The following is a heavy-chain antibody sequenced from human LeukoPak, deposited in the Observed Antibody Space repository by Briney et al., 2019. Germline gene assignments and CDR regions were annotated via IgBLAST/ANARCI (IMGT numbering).Heavy chain of an antibody. CDR1: GGSISSGGYY. CDR2: IYYSGST. D-gene: IGHD3-10*01. Sequence: SEALSLTCTVSGGSISSGGYYWSWIRQHPGKGLEWIAYIYYSGSTYYNPSLKSRVTISVDTSKNQFSLKLSSVTAADTAVYFCARTNYGSGSYYSFWGQGTLVTVST. J-gene: IGHJ4*02. CDR3: ARTNYGSGSYYSF. V-gene: IGHV4-30-4*08.